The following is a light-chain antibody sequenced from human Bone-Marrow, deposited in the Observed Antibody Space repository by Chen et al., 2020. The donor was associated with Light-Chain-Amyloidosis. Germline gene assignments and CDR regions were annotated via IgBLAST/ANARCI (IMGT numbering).Light chain of an antibody. CDR2: DDS. V-gene: IGLV3-21*02. Sequence: SYVLTQPSSVSVAPGQPATIACGGNNIRSTSVQWYPQTPGQGPLLVVYDDSDRPSGIPERLSGSNSGNTATLTISRVEAGDEADYYCQVWDRSSDRPVFGGGTKLTVL. CDR3: QVWDRSSDRPV. CDR1: NIRSTS. J-gene: IGLJ3*02.